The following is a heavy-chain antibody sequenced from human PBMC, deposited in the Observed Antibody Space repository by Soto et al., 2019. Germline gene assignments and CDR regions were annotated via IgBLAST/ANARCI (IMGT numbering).Heavy chain of an antibody. V-gene: IGHV4-34*01. CDR3: ASGRGRFGKHFDY. J-gene: IGHJ4*02. D-gene: IGHD3-3*01. CDR1: GGSFSGYY. CDR2: INHSGST. Sequence: QVQLQQWGAGLLKPSETLSLTCAVYGGSFSGYYWSWIRQPPGKGLEWIGEINHSGSTNYNPSLKSRVTISVDTSKNQFSLKLSSVTAADTAVYYCASGRGRFGKHFDYWGQGTLVTVSS.